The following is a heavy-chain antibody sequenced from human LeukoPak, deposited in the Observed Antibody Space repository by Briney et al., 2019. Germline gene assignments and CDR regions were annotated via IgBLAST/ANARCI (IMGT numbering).Heavy chain of an antibody. D-gene: IGHD5-18*01. CDR2: ISGSGGST. J-gene: IGHJ4*02. CDR1: GFTFISYA. Sequence: GGSLRLSCAASGFTFISYAMSWVRQAPGKGLECVSAISGSGGSTYYADSVKGRFTISRDNSKNTLYLQMNSLRAEDTAVYYCAKVLGYSYGFGYWGQGTLVTVSS. CDR3: AKVLGYSYGFGY. V-gene: IGHV3-23*01.